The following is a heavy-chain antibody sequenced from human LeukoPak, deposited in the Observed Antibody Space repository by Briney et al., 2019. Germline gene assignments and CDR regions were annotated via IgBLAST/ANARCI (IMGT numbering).Heavy chain of an antibody. V-gene: IGHV1-18*01. Sequence: GASVKVSCKASGYTFTSYGINWVRQAPGQGLEWMGWISAYNGNTNYAQKFQGRVTMTTDTSTSTVYMELRSLRSDDTAVYYCATPSTRRFGELLARRYFDYWGQGTLDTVSS. CDR1: GYTFTSYG. J-gene: IGHJ4*02. CDR3: ATPSTRRFGELLARRYFDY. CDR2: ISAYNGNT. D-gene: IGHD3-10*01.